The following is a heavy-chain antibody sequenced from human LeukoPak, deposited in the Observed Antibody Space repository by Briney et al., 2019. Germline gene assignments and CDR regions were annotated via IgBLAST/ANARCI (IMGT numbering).Heavy chain of an antibody. Sequence: ASVKVSCKASGYTFTSYDINWVRQATGQGLEYMGWINTNTGNPTYAQGFTGRFVFSLDTSVTTTYLQINSLKAADTAVYYCTRGNDTTGYFTYWGQGTLVTVSS. D-gene: IGHD3-9*01. V-gene: IGHV7-4-1*02. CDR1: GYTFTSYD. CDR3: TRGNDTTGYFTY. J-gene: IGHJ4*02. CDR2: INTNTGNP.